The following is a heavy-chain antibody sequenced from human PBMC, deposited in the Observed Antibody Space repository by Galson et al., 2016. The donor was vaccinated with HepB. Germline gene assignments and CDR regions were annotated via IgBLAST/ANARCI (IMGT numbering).Heavy chain of an antibody. CDR1: GFVFSNFG. Sequence: SLRLSCAASGFVFSNFGLSWVRQAPGKGLEWVASISTRRTTYNSDSVQGRFTISRDNSNNTLYLQMNGLRAEDTAVYYCATYYRIFEGGSGTTRFNNWGQGTLVTVSS. CDR2: ISTRRTT. V-gene: IGHV3-23*01. CDR3: ATYYRIFEGGSGTTRFNN. J-gene: IGHJ5*02. D-gene: IGHD2-2*01.